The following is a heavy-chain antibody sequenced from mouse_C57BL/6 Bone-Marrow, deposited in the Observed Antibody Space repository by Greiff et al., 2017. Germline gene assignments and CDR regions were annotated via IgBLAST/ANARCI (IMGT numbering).Heavy chain of an antibody. CDR3: ARSKGLRQCCDY. D-gene: IGHD2-4*01. V-gene: IGHV1-82*01. CDR2: IYPGDGDT. CDR1: GYAFSSSW. Sequence: VQLQQSGPELVKPGASVKISCKASGYAFSSSWMNWVKQRPGKGLEWIGRIYPGDGDTNYNGKFKGKATLTADKSSSTAYMQLSSLTSEDSAVYFCARSKGLRQCCDYWGQGTTLTVSS. J-gene: IGHJ2*01.